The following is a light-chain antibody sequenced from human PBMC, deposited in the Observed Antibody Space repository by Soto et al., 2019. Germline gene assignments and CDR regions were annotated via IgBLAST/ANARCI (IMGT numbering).Light chain of an antibody. Sequence: QSALTQPASVSGALGQSIIISCTGTSTDFGGQNYVSWYQQHPGRALKLILYEVSNRPSGVSNRFSGSKSGNTASLTISGLQAEDVADYYCSSYTDVVTLEVFGPRTKVTVL. V-gene: IGLV2-14*01. CDR1: STDFGGQNY. CDR2: EVS. J-gene: IGLJ1*01. CDR3: SSYTDVVTLEV.